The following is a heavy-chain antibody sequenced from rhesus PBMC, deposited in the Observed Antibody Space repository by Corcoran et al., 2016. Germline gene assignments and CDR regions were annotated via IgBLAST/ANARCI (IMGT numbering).Heavy chain of an antibody. Sequence: QVQLQESGPGLVKPSETLSLTCAVSGGSISDDYYWSWIRQPPGKGLEWIGYIYGSGGSTNYNPTLKNRVTISIDTSKNQFSLKLSSVTAADTAVYYCAGGYSSGWYYFDYWGPGTPITISS. D-gene: IGHD6-31*01. J-gene: IGHJ2*01. CDR1: GGSISDDYY. CDR2: IYGSGGST. V-gene: IGHV4-106*01. CDR3: AGGYSSGWYYFDY.